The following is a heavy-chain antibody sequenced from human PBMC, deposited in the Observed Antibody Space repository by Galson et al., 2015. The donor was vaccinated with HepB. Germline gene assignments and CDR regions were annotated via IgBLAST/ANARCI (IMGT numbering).Heavy chain of an antibody. CDR3: ARDGGSTIFGVVFYGMDV. Sequence: SLRLSCAASGFTFSSYWMHWVRQAPGKGLVWVSRINSDGSSTSYADSVKGRFTISRDNAKNTLYLQMNSLRAEDTAVYYCARDGGSTIFGVVFYGMDVWGQGTTVTVSS. CDR1: GFTFSSYW. D-gene: IGHD3-3*01. J-gene: IGHJ6*02. CDR2: INSDGSST. V-gene: IGHV3-74*01.